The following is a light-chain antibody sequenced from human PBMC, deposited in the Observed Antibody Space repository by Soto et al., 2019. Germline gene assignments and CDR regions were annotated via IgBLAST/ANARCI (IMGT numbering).Light chain of an antibody. Sequence: QLVLTQSPSASASLGASVNLTCPLSSGHSSYAIAWHQQQPEKGPRYLMKLNSDGSHSKGDGIPDRFSGSSSGAERYLTIASLQSEDEADYYCQTWGTGIHVVFGGGTKLTVL. V-gene: IGLV4-69*01. J-gene: IGLJ2*01. CDR2: LNSDGSH. CDR1: SGHSSYA. CDR3: QTWGTGIHVV.